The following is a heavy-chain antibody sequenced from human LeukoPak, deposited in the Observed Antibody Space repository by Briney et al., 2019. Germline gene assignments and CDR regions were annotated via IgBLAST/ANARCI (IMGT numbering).Heavy chain of an antibody. CDR2: IIPVLGIA. CDR1: GGTFSSYA. D-gene: IGHD4-17*01. CDR3: ARTDYGGYWFDP. V-gene: IGHV1-69*04. Sequence: SVKVSCKASGGTFSSYAISWVRQAPGQGLEWMGRIIPVLGIANYAQKFQGRVTITADKSTSTAYMELSSLRSEDTAVYYCARTDYGGYWFDPWGQGTLVTVSS. J-gene: IGHJ5*02.